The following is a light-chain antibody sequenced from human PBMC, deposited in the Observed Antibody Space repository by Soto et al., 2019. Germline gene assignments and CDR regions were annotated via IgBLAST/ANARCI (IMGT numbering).Light chain of an antibody. CDR3: CSYAGTSTWV. Sequence: QPASVSGSLGQSITISCTGTSSDVGSYNLVSWYQQHPGKAPKLMIYEVRKRPSGVSNHISGSKSGNTASLTISGLQAEGEADYYCCSYAGTSTWVFGGGTQLTVL. J-gene: IGLJ3*02. CDR2: EVR. CDR1: SSDVGSYNL. V-gene: IGLV2-23*02.